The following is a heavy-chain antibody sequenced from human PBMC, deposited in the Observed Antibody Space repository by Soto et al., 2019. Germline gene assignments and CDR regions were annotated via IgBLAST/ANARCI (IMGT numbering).Heavy chain of an antibody. D-gene: IGHD3-10*01. CDR3: ARDKFGYDSGRYSWAY. CDR2: ISYDGNNK. V-gene: IGHV3-30-3*01. J-gene: IGHJ4*02. Sequence: GGSLRLSCAASGFTYSTYTMHWVRQAPGKGLEWVAVISYDGNNKFYADSVKGRFTISRDSTKQTLYLQMNSLRPDDTAMYYCARDKFGYDSGRYSWAYWGQGVLVTVSS. CDR1: GFTYSTYT.